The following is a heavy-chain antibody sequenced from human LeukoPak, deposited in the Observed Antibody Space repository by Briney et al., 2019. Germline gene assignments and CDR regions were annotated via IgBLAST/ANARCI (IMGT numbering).Heavy chain of an antibody. CDR3: ARVATARLASYYYYYYYMDV. D-gene: IGHD1-26*01. J-gene: IGHJ6*03. Sequence: GSLRLSCATSGFTFRKHGMHWVRQAPGKGLEWVANIKQDGSEKYYVDSVKGRFTISRDNAKNSLYLQMNSLRAEDTAVYYCARVATARLASYYYYYYYMDVWGKGTTVTVSS. CDR1: GFTFRKHG. CDR2: IKQDGSEK. V-gene: IGHV3-7*01.